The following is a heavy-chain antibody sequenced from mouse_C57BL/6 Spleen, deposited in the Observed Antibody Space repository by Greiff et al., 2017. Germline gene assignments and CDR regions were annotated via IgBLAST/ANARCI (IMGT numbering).Heavy chain of an antibody. J-gene: IGHJ2*01. CDR1: GYSFTSYY. CDR2: IYPGSGNT. D-gene: IGHD1-1*01. CDR3: ARSPYYYGSSHYFDY. V-gene: IGHV1-66*01. Sequence: VQLQQSGPELVKPGASVKISCKASGYSFTSYYIHWVKQRPGQGLEWIGWIYPGSGNTKYNEKFKGKATLTADTSSSTAYMQLSSLTSEDSAVYYCARSPYYYGSSHYFDYWGQGTTRTVSS.